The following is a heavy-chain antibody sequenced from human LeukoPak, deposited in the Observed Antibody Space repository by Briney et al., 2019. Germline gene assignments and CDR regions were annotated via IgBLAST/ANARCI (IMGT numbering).Heavy chain of an antibody. V-gene: IGHV3-11*04. D-gene: IGHD2-2*01. CDR3: AKVRYQLLIDY. CDR1: GFTFSDYY. CDR2: ISSSGSTI. J-gene: IGHJ4*02. Sequence: GGSLRLSCTASGFTFSDYYMSWIRQAPGKGLEWVSYISSSGSTICYADSVKGRFTISRDNAKNSLYLQMNSLRADDTAVYYCAKVRYQLLIDYWGQGTLVTVSS.